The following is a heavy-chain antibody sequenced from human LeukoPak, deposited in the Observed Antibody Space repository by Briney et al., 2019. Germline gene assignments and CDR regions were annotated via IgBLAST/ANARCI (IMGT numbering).Heavy chain of an antibody. J-gene: IGHJ4*02. D-gene: IGHD6-6*01. Sequence: ASVKVSCKASGYDFINYGISWVRQAPGQGLEWMGWSSIYNGNTDYKLQGRGTMTTDTSTGTAYLEVRRLRSGDAAVYYCACGGPFPSGSSSREYYLDYWGKGTLVTVSS. V-gene: IGHV1-18*01. CDR1: GYDFINYG. CDR2: SSIYNGNT. CDR3: ACGGPFPSGSSSREYYLDY.